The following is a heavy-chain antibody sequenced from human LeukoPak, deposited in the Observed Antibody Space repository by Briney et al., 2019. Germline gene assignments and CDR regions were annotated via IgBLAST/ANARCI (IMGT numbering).Heavy chain of an antibody. CDR2: IYSGGGT. Sequence: GGSLRLSCAASGLTVSSNYMSWVRQAPGKGLEWVSVIYSGGGTYYADSVKGRFTISRDNSKNTLYLQMNSLRAEDTAVYYCARHDYDSSGYYGYYGMDVWGQGTTVTVSS. CDR3: ARHDYDSSGYYGYYGMDV. CDR1: GLTVSSNY. J-gene: IGHJ6*02. D-gene: IGHD3-22*01. V-gene: IGHV3-66*04.